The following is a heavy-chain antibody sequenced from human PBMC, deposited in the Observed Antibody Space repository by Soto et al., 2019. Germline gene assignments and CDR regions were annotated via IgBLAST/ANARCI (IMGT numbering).Heavy chain of an antibody. J-gene: IGHJ6*02. V-gene: IGHV1-3*01. D-gene: IGHD2-21*01. CDR2: INAGNGNT. CDR1: GYTSTSYA. CDR3: ARNRGYYYGYGMDV. Sequence: ASVKVSCKASGYTSTSYAMHWVRQAPGQRLEWMGWINAGNGNTKYSQKFQGRVTITRDTSASTAYMELSSLRSEDTAVYYCARNRGYYYGYGMDVWGQGTTVTVSS.